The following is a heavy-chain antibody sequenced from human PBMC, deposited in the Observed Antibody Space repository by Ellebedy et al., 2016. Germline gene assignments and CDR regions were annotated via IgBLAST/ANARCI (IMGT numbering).Heavy chain of an antibody. CDR2: ITGSSGAT. CDR1: GFTFSSYA. D-gene: IGHD3-10*01. CDR3: ARSLYGSGSYCYDY. Sequence: GESLKISXAASGFTFSSYAMTWVRQAPGKGLEWVSVITGSSGATYYADSVKGRFTISRDNSKNTLYLQMNSLRAEDTAVYYCARSLYGSGSYCYDYWGQGTLVTVSS. V-gene: IGHV3-23*01. J-gene: IGHJ4*02.